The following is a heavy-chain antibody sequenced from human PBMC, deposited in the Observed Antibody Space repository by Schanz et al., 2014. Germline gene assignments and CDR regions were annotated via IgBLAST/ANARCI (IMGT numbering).Heavy chain of an antibody. J-gene: IGHJ4*02. Sequence: QVQLVESGGGVVQPGRSLRLSCAASGFTVRSYAMHWVRQAPGKGLEWVAAISYDGSNQYYTDSVKGRFTVSRDNSKNAVHRQMNSLRAEATAVYYCAKEESPPSLVDYGGQGTLVTVSS. CDR1: GFTVRSYA. CDR2: ISYDGSNQ. CDR3: AKEESPPSLVDY. V-gene: IGHV3-30*04.